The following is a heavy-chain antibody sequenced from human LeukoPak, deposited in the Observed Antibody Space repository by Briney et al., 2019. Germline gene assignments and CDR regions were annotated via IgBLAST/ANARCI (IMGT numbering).Heavy chain of an antibody. CDR1: GYSFTNYW. CDR2: IFPGDSHT. Sequence: GESLKISCKGSGYSFTNYWIGWVRQMPGKGLEWMGIIFPGDSHTRYSPSFQGQVTMSADKSISTAYLQWSSLRASDTAMYYYARSSVNWFDPWGQGTLVTVSS. D-gene: IGHD3-3*01. CDR3: ARSSVNWFDP. V-gene: IGHV5-51*01. J-gene: IGHJ5*02.